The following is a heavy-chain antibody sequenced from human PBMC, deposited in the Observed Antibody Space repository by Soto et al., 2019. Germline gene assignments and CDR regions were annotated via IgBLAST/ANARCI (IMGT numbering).Heavy chain of an antibody. CDR3: ARDLSMGETDASDI. V-gene: IGHV1-18*01. Sequence: QVQLVHSGAEVKKPGASVKVSCKASGYTFNSYGVSWVRQAPGQGLEWMGWISAYNGNTKYAQKFQGRVTMTTDTSTSTAYLELRTLRSDDTAVYYCARDLSMGETDASDIWGQGTMVTVSS. CDR1: GYTFNSYG. D-gene: IGHD3-16*01. J-gene: IGHJ3*02. CDR2: ISAYNGNT.